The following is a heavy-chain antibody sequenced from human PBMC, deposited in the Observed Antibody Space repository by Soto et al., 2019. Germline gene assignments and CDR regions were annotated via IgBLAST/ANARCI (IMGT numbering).Heavy chain of an antibody. J-gene: IGHJ5*02. CDR3: ARAGRYCSSTSCSYNWFDP. D-gene: IGHD2-2*01. V-gene: IGHV1-2*04. CDR2: INPNSGGT. CDR1: GYTFTGYY. Sequence: ASVKVSCKASGYTFTGYYMHWVRQAPGQGLEWMGWINPNSGGTNYAQKFQCWVTMTRDTSISTAYMELSRLRSDDTAVYYCARAGRYCSSTSCSYNWFDPWGQGTLVTVSS.